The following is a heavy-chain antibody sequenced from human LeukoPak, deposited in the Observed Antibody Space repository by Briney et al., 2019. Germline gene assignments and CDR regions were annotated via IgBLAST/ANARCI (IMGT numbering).Heavy chain of an antibody. CDR1: GFTFSSYS. Sequence: PGGSLRLSCAASGFTFSSYSMNWVRQAPGKGLEWVSSISSSSSYIYYADSVKGRFTISRDNAKNSLYLQMDSLRAEDTAVYYCAREGGHYGSGSSDYWGQGTLVTVSS. CDR3: AREGGHYGSGSSDY. V-gene: IGHV3-21*01. J-gene: IGHJ4*02. D-gene: IGHD3-10*01. CDR2: ISSSSSYI.